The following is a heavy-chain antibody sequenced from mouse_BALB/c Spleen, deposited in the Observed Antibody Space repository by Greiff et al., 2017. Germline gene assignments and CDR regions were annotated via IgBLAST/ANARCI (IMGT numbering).Heavy chain of an antibody. CDR2: ISSGSSTI. J-gene: IGHJ2*01. D-gene: IGHD1-2*01. Sequence: VQGVESGGGLVQPGGSRKLSCAASGFTFSSFGMHWVRQAPEKGLEWVAYISSGSSTIYYADTVKGRFTISRDNPKNTLFLQMTSLRSEDTAMYYCARDYGYRYYFDYWGQGTTLTVSS. CDR3: ARDYGYRYYFDY. V-gene: IGHV5-17*02. CDR1: GFTFSSFG.